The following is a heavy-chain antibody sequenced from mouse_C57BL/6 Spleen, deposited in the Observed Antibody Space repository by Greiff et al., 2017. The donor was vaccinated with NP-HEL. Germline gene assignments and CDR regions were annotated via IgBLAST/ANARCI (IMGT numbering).Heavy chain of an antibody. Sequence: EVQLQQSGPVLVKPGASVKMSCKASGYTFTDYYMNWVKQSHGKSLEWIGVINPYNGGTSYNQKFKGKATLTVDKSSSTAYMELNSLTSEDSAVYYCARGGLGQGYFDVWGTGTTVTVSS. D-gene: IGHD4-1*01. J-gene: IGHJ1*03. CDR3: ARGGLGQGYFDV. CDR2: INPYNGGT. V-gene: IGHV1-19*01. CDR1: GYTFTDYY.